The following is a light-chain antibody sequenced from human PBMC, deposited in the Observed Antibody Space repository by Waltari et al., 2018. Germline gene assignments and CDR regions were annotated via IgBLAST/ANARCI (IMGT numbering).Light chain of an antibody. CDR1: SSNIGRKA. V-gene: IGLV1-44*01. J-gene: IGLJ2*01. CDR2: SND. Sequence: QSVLTHSPSASGTPGQRVTISCSGSSSNIGRKAVNWYRQLPGTAPNLLIFSNDQRPSGVPDRFSGSKSGTSASLAISGLQSEDEADYYCAAWDDSLNGVVFGGGTKLTVL. CDR3: AAWDDSLNGVV.